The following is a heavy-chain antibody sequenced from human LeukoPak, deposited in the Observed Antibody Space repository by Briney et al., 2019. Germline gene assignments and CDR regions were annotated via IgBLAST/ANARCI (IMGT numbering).Heavy chain of an antibody. CDR3: ARDPYSGNYGNDYYYYMDV. CDR1: GFTFSNYN. V-gene: IGHV3-21*01. CDR2: ITSSGTYI. D-gene: IGHD1-26*01. J-gene: IGHJ6*03. Sequence: GASLRLSCAASGFTFSNYNMNWVRQAPGKAMEWVSSITSSGTYIFYADSVKGRFTISRDNAKNSLYLQMDSLGPEDTAVYYCARDPYSGNYGNDYYYYMDVWGKGTTVTISS.